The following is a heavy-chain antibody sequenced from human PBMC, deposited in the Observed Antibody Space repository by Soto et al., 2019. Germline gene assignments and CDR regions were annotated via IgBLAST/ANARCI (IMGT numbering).Heavy chain of an antibody. V-gene: IGHV4-34*01. CDR3: ARDKITGVFDY. Sequence: SETLSLTCAVSGGSISSGDYYWSWIRQPPGTGLEWIGEINHSGSTNYNPSLKSRVTISVDTSKNQFSLKLTSVTAADTAVYYCARDKITGVFDYWGQGTLVTVSS. CDR2: INHSGST. CDR1: GGSISSGDYY. J-gene: IGHJ4*02. D-gene: IGHD2-8*02.